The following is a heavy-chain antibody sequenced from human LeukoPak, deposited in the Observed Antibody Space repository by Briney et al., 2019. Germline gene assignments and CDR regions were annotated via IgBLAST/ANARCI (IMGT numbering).Heavy chain of an antibody. CDR1: GGSISSYY. CDR2: IYTSGST. J-gene: IGHJ4*02. Sequence: KSSEALSLXCTVSGGSISSYYWSWIRQPAGKGLEWIGRIYTSGSTNYNPSLKSRVTMSVDTSKNQFSLKLSSVTAADTAVYYCARTEWSYVWGSYRPGGFDYWGQGTLVTVSS. V-gene: IGHV4-4*07. CDR3: ARTEWSYVWGSYRPGGFDY. D-gene: IGHD3-16*02.